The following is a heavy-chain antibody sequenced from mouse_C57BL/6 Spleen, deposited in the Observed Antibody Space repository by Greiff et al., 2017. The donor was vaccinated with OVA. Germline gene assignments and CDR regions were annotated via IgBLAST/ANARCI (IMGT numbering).Heavy chain of an antibody. CDR2: ISGGGGNT. CDR1: GFTFSSYT. CDR3: AGQRTGDFDY. Sequence: EVMLVESGGGLVKPGGSLKLSCAASGFTFSSYTMSWVRQTPEKRLEWVATISGGGGNTYYPDSVKGRFTISRDNAKNTLYLQRSSLRSEDAALYCGAGQRTGDFDYWGQGTTLTVSS. V-gene: IGHV5-9*01. J-gene: IGHJ2*01.